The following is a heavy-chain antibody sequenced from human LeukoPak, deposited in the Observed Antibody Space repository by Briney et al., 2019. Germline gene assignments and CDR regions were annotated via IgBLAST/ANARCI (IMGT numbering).Heavy chain of an antibody. Sequence: GGSLRLSCAASGFTFDDYAMHWVRQAPGKGLEWVSLISGDGGSTYYADPVKGRFTISRDNSKNSLYLQMNSLRTEDTALYYCAKDIRYSNCNYYYYGMDVWGQGTTVTVSS. J-gene: IGHJ6*02. CDR2: ISGDGGST. V-gene: IGHV3-43*02. D-gene: IGHD4-11*01. CDR1: GFTFDDYA. CDR3: AKDIRYSNCNYYYYGMDV.